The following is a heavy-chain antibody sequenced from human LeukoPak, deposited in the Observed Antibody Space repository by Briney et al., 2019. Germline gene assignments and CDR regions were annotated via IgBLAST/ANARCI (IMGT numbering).Heavy chain of an antibody. CDR3: ARVSGTDYYYYYMDV. CDR2: ISSSSSYI. D-gene: IGHD3-3*01. J-gene: IGHJ6*03. CDR1: GFTFSSYN. Sequence: GGSLRLSCAASGFTFSSYNMNWVRQAPGKGLEWVSSISSSSSYIYYADSVKGRFTISRDNAKNSLYLQMNSLRAEDTAVYYCARVSGTDYYYYYMDVWGKGTTVTVSS. V-gene: IGHV3-21*01.